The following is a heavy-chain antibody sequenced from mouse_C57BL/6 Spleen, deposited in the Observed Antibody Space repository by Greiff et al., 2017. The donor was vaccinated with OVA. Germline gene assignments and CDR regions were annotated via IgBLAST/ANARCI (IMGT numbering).Heavy chain of an antibody. D-gene: IGHD2-5*01. V-gene: IGHV1-15*01. J-gene: IGHJ3*01. CDR1: GYTFTDYE. CDR2: IDPETGGT. CDR3: TRRGDSTPWFAY. Sequence: VQLQQSGAELVRPGASVTLSCKASGYTFTDYEMHWVKQTPVHGLEWIGAIDPETGGTAYNQKFKGKAILTADKSSSTAYMELRSLTSEDSAVYYCTRRGDSTPWFAYWGQGTLVTVSA.